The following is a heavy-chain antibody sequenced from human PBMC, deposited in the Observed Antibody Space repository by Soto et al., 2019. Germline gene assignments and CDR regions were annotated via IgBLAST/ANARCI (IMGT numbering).Heavy chain of an antibody. J-gene: IGHJ4*02. CDR3: ARTHGDYTAFDY. D-gene: IGHD4-17*01. CDR1: GGSISSYY. V-gene: IGHV4-59*01. CDR2: IYYGGST. Sequence: SETLSLTCTVSGGSISSYYWIWIRQPPGKGLEWIGYIYYGGSTNYNPSLKSRVTISVDTSKNQFSLKLSSVTAADTAVYYCARTHGDYTAFDYWGQGTLVTVSS.